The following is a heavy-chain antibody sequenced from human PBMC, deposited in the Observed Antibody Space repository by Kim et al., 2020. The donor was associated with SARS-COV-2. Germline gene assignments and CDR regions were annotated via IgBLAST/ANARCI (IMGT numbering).Heavy chain of an antibody. J-gene: IGHJ3*02. Sequence: SETLSLTCTVSGGSISSGGYYWSWIRQHPGKGLKWIGYIYYSGSTYYNPSLKSRVTISVDTSKNQFSLKLSSVTAADTAVYYCARARTPMIVVVINAFDIWRQGPMVTVSS. V-gene: IGHV4-31*03. CDR2: IYYSGST. CDR3: ARARTPMIVVVINAFDI. CDR1: GGSISSGGYY. D-gene: IGHD3-22*01.